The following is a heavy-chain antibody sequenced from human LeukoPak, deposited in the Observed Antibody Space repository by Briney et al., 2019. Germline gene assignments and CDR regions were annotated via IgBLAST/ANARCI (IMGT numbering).Heavy chain of an antibody. CDR2: IYDSGST. J-gene: IGHJ4*02. CDR3: ARGGGYASPIDY. Sequence: SETLFLTCTVSGGSISSYYWSWIRQPPGKGLEWIGYIYDSGSTNYNPSLKSRVTISLDTSKKQFSLKLTSVTATDTAVFYCARGGGYASPIDYWGQGALVTVSS. D-gene: IGHD5-12*01. CDR1: GGSISSYY. V-gene: IGHV4-59*08.